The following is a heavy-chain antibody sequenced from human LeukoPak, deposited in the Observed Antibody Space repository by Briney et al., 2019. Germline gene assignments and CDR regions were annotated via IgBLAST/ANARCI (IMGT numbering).Heavy chain of an antibody. V-gene: IGHV4-59*01. J-gene: IGHJ4*02. D-gene: IGHD2-15*01. CDR1: GGSIFSYY. Sequence: SETLSLTCTVSGGSIFSYYWTWIRQPPGKGLEWVGYMSSSGSTGYNPSLKSRVSVSVDTSKNQFSLKLSSVTAADTAVYYCAGVKEVAVDYWGQGTLVTVSS. CDR2: MSSSGST. CDR3: AGVKEVAVDY.